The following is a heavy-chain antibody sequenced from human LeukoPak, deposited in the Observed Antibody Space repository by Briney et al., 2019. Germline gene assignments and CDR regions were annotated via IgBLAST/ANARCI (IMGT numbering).Heavy chain of an antibody. Sequence: SETLSLTCAVYGGSFSGYYWSWIRQPPGKGLEWIGEINHSGSTNHNPSLKSRVTISVDTSKNQFSLKLNSVTAADTAVYYCARLHYYDAWGQGTLVTVSS. CDR2: INHSGST. V-gene: IGHV4-34*01. CDR3: ARLHYYDA. D-gene: IGHD3-22*01. CDR1: GGSFSGYY. J-gene: IGHJ5*02.